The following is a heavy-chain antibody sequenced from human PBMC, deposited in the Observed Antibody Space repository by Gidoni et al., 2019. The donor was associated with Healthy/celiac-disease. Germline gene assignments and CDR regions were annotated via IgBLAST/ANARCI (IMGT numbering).Heavy chain of an antibody. CDR2: ISGRGGST. CDR3: AKDPPSGSSGYYLDY. J-gene: IGHJ4*02. CDR1: GFTVSSYA. Sequence: EVQLLESGGGVGQPGGALRLSGAASGFTVSSYAMSWVRQAPGKGLEWVSAISGRGGSTYSADSVKCRFTISRDNSKNPLYLQMHRLRAEDTAVYYCAKDPPSGSSGYYLDYWGQGTLVTVSS. D-gene: IGHD3-22*01. V-gene: IGHV3-23*01.